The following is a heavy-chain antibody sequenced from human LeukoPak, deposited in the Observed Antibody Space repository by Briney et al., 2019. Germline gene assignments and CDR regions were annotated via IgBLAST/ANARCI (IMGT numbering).Heavy chain of an antibody. V-gene: IGHV1-2*02. D-gene: IGHD1-20*01. CDR3: AKDRASDNWNDVQTNDAFDI. CDR1: GYTFTGYY. Sequence: ASVKVSCKASGYTFTGYYMHWVRQAPGQGLEWMGWINPNSGGTNYAQKFQGRVTMTRDTSISTAYMELSRLRSDDTAVYYCAKDRASDNWNDVQTNDAFDIWGQGTMVTVSS. J-gene: IGHJ3*02. CDR2: INPNSGGT.